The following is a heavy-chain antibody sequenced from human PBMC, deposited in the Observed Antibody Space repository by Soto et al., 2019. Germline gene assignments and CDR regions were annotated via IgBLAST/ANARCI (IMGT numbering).Heavy chain of an antibody. J-gene: IGHJ3*02. CDR3: ASLYYDILTGYSRGAFDI. CDR1: GGSISSYY. Sequence: SETLSLTCTVSGGSISSYYWSWIRQPPGKGLEWIGYIYYSGSTNYNPSLKSRVTISVDTSKNQFSLKLSSVTAADTAVYYCASLYYDILTGYSRGAFDIWGQGTMVT. D-gene: IGHD3-9*01. V-gene: IGHV4-59*08. CDR2: IYYSGST.